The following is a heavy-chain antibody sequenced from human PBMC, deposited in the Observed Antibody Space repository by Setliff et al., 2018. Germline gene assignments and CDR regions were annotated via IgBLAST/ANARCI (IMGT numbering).Heavy chain of an antibody. CDR2: IYPGDSRT. Sequence: GESLKISCKGSGYSFSNFWIGWVRQMPGKGLEWMGIIYPGDSRTRYSPSFQGQVTMSADKSINTAYLQWSNLKASDTAIYYCARSLVGATYSDYFDYWGQGALVTVS. D-gene: IGHD1-26*01. CDR1: GYSFSNFW. J-gene: IGHJ4*02. CDR3: ARSLVGATYSDYFDY. V-gene: IGHV5-51*01.